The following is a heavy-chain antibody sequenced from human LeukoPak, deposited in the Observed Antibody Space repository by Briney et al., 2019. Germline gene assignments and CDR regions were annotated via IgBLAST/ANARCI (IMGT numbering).Heavy chain of an antibody. J-gene: IGHJ3*02. D-gene: IGHD4-23*01. CDR1: GYSISSGYY. V-gene: IGHV4-38-2*02. CDR2: IYHTGST. CDR3: ARRWPNPEEKAFDI. Sequence: SETLSLTCTVSGYSISSGYYWDWIRQPPGKGLEWIGSIYHTGSTYYNPSLKSRVTISVDTSKNQFSLKLSSVTAADTAVYYCARRWPNPEEKAFDIWGQGTMVTVSS.